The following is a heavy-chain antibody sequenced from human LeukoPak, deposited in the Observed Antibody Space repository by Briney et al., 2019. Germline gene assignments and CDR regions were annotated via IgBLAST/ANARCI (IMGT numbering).Heavy chain of an antibody. J-gene: IGHJ4*02. CDR1: GFAFSRHT. V-gene: IGHV3-64*02. D-gene: IGHD3-10*01. CDR3: ARELDGSGSFDY. CDR2: INSNGRST. Sequence: GGSLRLSCAASGFAFSRHTMHWVRQGPGKRLEYFSAINSNGRSTYYADSVKGRFTLSRDNSRNTLYLQMGSLRIEDTAVYYCARELDGSGSFDYWGQGTLVTVSS.